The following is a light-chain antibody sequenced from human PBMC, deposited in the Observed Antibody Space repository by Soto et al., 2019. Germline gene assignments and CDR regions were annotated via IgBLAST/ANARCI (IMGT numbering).Light chain of an antibody. V-gene: IGKV3-15*01. Sequence: ELVMTQSPVTQSVSPGERATLSCRASQSVSNNLAWYQQKPGQAPSLLIYGASTRATGIPARFSGSGSGTEFTLTISSLQSEDFAVYYCQQYNNWPPFTFGQGTRLDI. CDR2: GAS. J-gene: IGKJ5*01. CDR3: QQYNNWPPFT. CDR1: QSVSNN.